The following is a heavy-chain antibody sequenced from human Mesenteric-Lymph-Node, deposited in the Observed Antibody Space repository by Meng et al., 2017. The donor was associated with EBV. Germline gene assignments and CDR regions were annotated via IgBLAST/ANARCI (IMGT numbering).Heavy chain of an antibody. D-gene: IGHD1-1*01. V-gene: IGHV1-69*06. CDR3: ARDRGLERNDGIDY. CDR2: IIPILGTA. CDR1: GGAFSRYA. J-gene: IGHJ4*02. Sequence: VLLVQSGEEGKKPGSSVKVACKASGGAFSRYAISWVRQAPGQGLEWMGGIIPILGTANYAQKFQGRVTITADKSTSTAYMELSSLRSEDTAVYYCARDRGLERNDGIDYWGQGTLVTVSS.